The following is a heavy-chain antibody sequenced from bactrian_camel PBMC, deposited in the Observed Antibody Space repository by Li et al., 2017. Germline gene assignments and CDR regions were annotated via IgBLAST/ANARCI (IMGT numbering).Heavy chain of an antibody. D-gene: IGHD6*01. V-gene: IGHV3S55*01. CDR1: AHMFTSYC. J-gene: IGHJ6*01. CDR3: AASGSRYSHGCTDFVY. CDR2: IDSDGPT. Sequence: QLVESGGGSVQAGGSLTLACKTSAHMFTSYCMGWFRQAPGKEREQVASIDSDGPTFYEDSVKGRFTISRDSARSTLYLQMNSLKPEDTAMYYCAASGSRYSHGCTDFVYWGQGTQV.